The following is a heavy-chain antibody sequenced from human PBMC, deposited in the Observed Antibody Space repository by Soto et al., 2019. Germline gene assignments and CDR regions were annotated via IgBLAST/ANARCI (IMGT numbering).Heavy chain of an antibody. CDR2: ISADENNI. CDR3: ARDVRKLRFFDY. V-gene: IGHV3-30-3*01. CDR1: GFTVGSNY. J-gene: IGHJ4*02. Sequence: GGSLRLSCAASGFTVGSNYMSWVRQAPGKGLEWVAVISADENNIYYADSVKGRFTISRDNSKNTLYLQMDGLRAEDTAVYYCARDVRKLRFFDYWGQGTLVTVSS. D-gene: IGHD3-3*01.